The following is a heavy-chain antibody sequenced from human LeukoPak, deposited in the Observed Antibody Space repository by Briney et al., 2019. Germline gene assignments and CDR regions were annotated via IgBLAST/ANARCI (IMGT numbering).Heavy chain of an antibody. J-gene: IGHJ4*02. CDR1: RFTFSSSA. CDR2: ISGSGGST. V-gene: IGHV3-23*01. CDR3: AKGGPQFFDY. Sequence: GGSLRLSCAASRFTFSSSAMSWVRQAPGKGLEWVSTISGSGGSTYSTDSVKGRFTISKDNSKSTLYLQMNSLRVEDTAIYYCAKGGPQFFDYWGQGTLVTVSS. D-gene: IGHD5-24*01.